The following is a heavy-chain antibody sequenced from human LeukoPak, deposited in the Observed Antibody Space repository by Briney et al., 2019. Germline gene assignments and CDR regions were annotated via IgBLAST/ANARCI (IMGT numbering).Heavy chain of an antibody. CDR2: MRNDGSQI. Sequence: GGSLRLSCVASGFTFSDYDMHWVRQDPGKGLEWVASMRNDGSQIYYADSVKGRFTISRDNSKNSLYLQMNSLRAEDTAVYYCARVGPETYDYVWGSYRRPLFDYWGQGTLVTVSS. J-gene: IGHJ4*02. D-gene: IGHD3-16*02. CDR3: ARVGPETYDYVWGSYRRPLFDY. V-gene: IGHV3-30*02. CDR1: GFTFSDYD.